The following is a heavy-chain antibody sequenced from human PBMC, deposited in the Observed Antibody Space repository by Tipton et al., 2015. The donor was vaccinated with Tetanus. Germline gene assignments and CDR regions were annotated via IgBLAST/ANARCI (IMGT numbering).Heavy chain of an antibody. D-gene: IGHD5-24*01. V-gene: IGHV5-51*01. CDR1: GYRFTSQW. J-gene: IGHJ4*02. CDR3: ARSPGGRDSYNLVDY. CDR2: IYPGDSDT. Sequence: QSGAEVKKPEESLKISCKGSGYRFTSQWIGWVRQMPGRGLEWMGIIYPGDSDTRYSPSFRGQVTISADKSTSTAYLQWSSLKASDTAMYYCARSPGGRDSYNLVDYWGQGTLVTVSS.